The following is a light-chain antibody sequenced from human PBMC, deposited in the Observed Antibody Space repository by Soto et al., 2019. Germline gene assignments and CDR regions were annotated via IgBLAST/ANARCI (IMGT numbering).Light chain of an antibody. V-gene: IGKV1-39*01. CDR2: AAS. CDR1: QSISSY. J-gene: IGKJ1*01. Sequence: DIPMTQSPSSLSASVGDRVTITCRASQSISSYLNWYQQKPGKAPKLLIYAASSLQSGVPSRFSGSGSGTDFTLTISSLQPEDFATYYCQQCYSTPRTFGQGNQVEIK. CDR3: QQCYSTPRT.